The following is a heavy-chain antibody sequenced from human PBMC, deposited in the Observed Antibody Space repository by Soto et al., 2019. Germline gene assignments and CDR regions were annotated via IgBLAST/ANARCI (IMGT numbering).Heavy chain of an antibody. CDR3: AKESSLWFGELLSDYYYGMDV. Sequence: GGSLRLSFAASGFTFSSYCMHWVRPAPGKGLEWVAVISYDGSNKYYADSVKGRFTISRDNSKNTLYLQMNSLRAEDTAVYYCAKESSLWFGELLSDYYYGMDVWGQGTTVTVSS. CDR2: ISYDGSNK. CDR1: GFTFSSYC. D-gene: IGHD3-10*01. J-gene: IGHJ6*02. V-gene: IGHV3-30*18.